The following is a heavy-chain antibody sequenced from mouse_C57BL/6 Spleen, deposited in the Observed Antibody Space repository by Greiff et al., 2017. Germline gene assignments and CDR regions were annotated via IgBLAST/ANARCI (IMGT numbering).Heavy chain of an antibody. CDR3: AREVDSSGYVGY. CDR2: IYPGSGST. Sequence: VQLQQPGAELVKPGASVKMSCKASGYTFTSYWITWVKQRPGQGLEWIGDIYPGSGSTNYNEKFKSKATLTVDTSSSTAYMQLSSLTSEDSAVYYCAREVDSSGYVGYWGQGTTRTVSS. J-gene: IGHJ2*01. CDR1: GYTFTSYW. D-gene: IGHD3-2*02. V-gene: IGHV1-55*01.